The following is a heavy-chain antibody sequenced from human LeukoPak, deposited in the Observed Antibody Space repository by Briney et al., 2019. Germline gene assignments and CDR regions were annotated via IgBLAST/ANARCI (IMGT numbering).Heavy chain of an antibody. Sequence: ASVKVSCKASGYTFTSYDINWVRQATGQGLEWMGWMNPNSGNTGYAQKFQGRVTMTRNTSISTAYMELSSLRSEDTAVYYCATSQNGDFWSGYWPNYYHYGMDVWGQGTTVTVSS. D-gene: IGHD3-3*01. J-gene: IGHJ6*02. CDR2: MNPNSGNT. CDR3: ATSQNGDFWSGYWPNYYHYGMDV. CDR1: GYTFTSYD. V-gene: IGHV1-8*01.